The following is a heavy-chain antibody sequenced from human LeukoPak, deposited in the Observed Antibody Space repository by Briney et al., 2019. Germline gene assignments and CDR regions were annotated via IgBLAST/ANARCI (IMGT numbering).Heavy chain of an antibody. CDR2: ISANNGNT. Sequence: ASVKVSCKASGYNFNRYAINLVRQAPGQGLEWMGWISANNGNTNYAQSLRGRVTMTTDTSTSTAYMELRSLTTDDTAVYYCARSNDFWSGHLKGYWFDPWGQGTLVTVSS. CDR1: GYNFNRYA. D-gene: IGHD3-3*01. CDR3: ARSNDFWSGHLKGYWFDP. V-gene: IGHV1-18*01. J-gene: IGHJ5*02.